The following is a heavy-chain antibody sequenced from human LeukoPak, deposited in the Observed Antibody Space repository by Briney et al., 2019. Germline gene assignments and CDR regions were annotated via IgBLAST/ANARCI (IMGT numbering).Heavy chain of an antibody. J-gene: IGHJ6*02. CDR2: IGTAGDT. CDR1: GFTFSSHD. CDR3: ARVCIAAAGTSCYYYYGMDV. V-gene: IGHV3-13*01. D-gene: IGHD6-13*01. Sequence: SGGSLRLSCAASGFTFSSHDMHWVRQATGKGLEWVSAIGTAGDTNYPGSVKGRFTTSRENAKKYLYLQMNSLRAGDTAVYYCARVCIAAAGTSCYYYYGMDVWGQGTTVTVSS.